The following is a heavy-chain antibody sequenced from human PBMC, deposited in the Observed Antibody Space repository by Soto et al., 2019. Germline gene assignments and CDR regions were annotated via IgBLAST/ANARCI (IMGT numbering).Heavy chain of an antibody. J-gene: IGHJ6*02. CDR3: ARGTYYGILTGYPFSGGMDV. Sequence: EASVKLSSKASGYTLACYAMNWARQATGQGLEWMGWMNPNSANTGYAQKFQGRVTMTRNTSISTAYMELSSLRSEDTAVYYCARGTYYGILTGYPFSGGMDVWGQGTTVTVSS. CDR1: GYTLACYA. CDR2: MNPNSANT. D-gene: IGHD3-9*01. V-gene: IGHV1-8*01.